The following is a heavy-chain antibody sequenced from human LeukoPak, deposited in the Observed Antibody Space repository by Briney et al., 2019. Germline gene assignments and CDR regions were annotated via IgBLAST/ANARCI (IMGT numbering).Heavy chain of an antibody. CDR3: AREGRMGTADAFDV. V-gene: IGHV3-13*01. J-gene: IGHJ3*01. Sequence: GGSLRLSCAASGFTFNNYEMPWVRQTAGKGLEWVSAAGIAGDTFYAGSVKGRFSISRDNAESSLFLQMNSLRAGDTAVYYCAREGRMGTADAFDVWGQGTMVTVSS. CDR2: AGIAGDT. CDR1: GFTFNNYE. D-gene: IGHD1-14*01.